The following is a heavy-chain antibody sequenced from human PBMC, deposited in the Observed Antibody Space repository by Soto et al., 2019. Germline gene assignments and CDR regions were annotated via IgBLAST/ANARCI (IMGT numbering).Heavy chain of an antibody. CDR2: IYYSGTT. CDR3: ASSSLYGMDV. V-gene: IGHV4-61*03. Sequence: PSETLSLTCTVSGGPLSSGSYYWSWIRQSPGQGLEWIGYIYYSGTTKYNPSLKSRVIISRDTSKNHLSLNLSSVTAADTAVYYCASSSLYGMDVWGQGTTVTVSS. CDR1: GGPLSSGSYY. J-gene: IGHJ6*02.